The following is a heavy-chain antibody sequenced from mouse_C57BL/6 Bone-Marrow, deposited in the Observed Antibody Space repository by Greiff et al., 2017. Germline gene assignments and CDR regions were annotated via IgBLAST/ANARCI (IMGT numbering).Heavy chain of an antibody. CDR1: GFNIKDYY. CDR3: ASFYYGSSPFAY. Sequence: EVKLQASGAELVKPGASVKLSCTASGFNIKDYYMHWVKQRTEQGLEWIGRIDPEDGETKYAPKFQGKATITADTSSNTAYLQLSSLTSKDTAVYYGASFYYGSSPFAYWGQGTLVTVSA. V-gene: IGHV14-2*01. CDR2: IDPEDGET. J-gene: IGHJ3*01. D-gene: IGHD1-1*01.